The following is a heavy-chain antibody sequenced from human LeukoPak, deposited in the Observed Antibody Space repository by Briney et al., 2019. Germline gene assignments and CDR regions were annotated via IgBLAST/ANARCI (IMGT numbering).Heavy chain of an antibody. D-gene: IGHD3-22*01. V-gene: IGHV4-34*01. CDR1: GGSFSGYY. J-gene: IGHJ4*02. Sequence: SETLSLTCAVYGGSFSGYYWSWIRQPPGKGLEWIGEINHSGSTNYNPSLKSRVTISVDTSKNQFSLKLSSVTAADTAVYYCARGLGRYYYDSRGYAYYFDYWGQGTLVTVSS. CDR3: ARGLGRYYYDSRGYAYYFDY. CDR2: INHSGST.